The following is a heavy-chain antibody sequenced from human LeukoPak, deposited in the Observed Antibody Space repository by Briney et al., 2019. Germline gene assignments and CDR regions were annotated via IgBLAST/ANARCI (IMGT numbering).Heavy chain of an antibody. CDR3: ARADYGAKWWYFDY. Sequence: GASVKVSCKASGGTFSSYAISWVRQAPGQGLEWMGGIIPIFGTANYAQRFQGRVTVTRDTSTSTVYMELSSLRSEDTAVYYCARADYGAKWWYFDYWGQGTLVTVSS. J-gene: IGHJ4*02. CDR2: IIPIFGTA. CDR1: GGTFSSYA. V-gene: IGHV1-69*05. D-gene: IGHD4-23*01.